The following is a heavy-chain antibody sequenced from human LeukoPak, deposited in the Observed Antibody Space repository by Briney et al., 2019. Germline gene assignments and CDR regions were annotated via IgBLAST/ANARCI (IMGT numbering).Heavy chain of an antibody. CDR3: ARDRWYDFWSGDEGNDAFDI. J-gene: IGHJ3*02. CDR1: GFTFSSNY. CDR2: IYSGSST. D-gene: IGHD3-3*01. V-gene: IGHV3-66*02. Sequence: PGGSLRLSCAASGFTFSSNYMSWVRQAPGKGLEWVSVIYSGSSTYYSASVKGRFTISRDNSKNTLYLQMNSLRAEDTAVYYCARDRWYDFWSGDEGNDAFDIWGQGTMVTVSS.